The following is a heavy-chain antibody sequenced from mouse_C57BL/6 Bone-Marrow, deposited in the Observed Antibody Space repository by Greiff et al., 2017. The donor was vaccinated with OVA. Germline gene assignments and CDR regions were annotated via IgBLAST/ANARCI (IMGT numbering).Heavy chain of an antibody. CDR1: GYSITSGYY. Sequence: VQLKESGPGLVKPSQSLSLTCSVTGYSITSGYYWNWIRQFPGNKLEWMGYISYDGSNNYNPSLKNRISITRDPSKNQFFLKLNSVTTEDTATYYCARDKGDSFDYWGQGTTLTVSS. J-gene: IGHJ2*01. CDR2: ISYDGSN. V-gene: IGHV3-6*01. CDR3: ARDKGDSFDY.